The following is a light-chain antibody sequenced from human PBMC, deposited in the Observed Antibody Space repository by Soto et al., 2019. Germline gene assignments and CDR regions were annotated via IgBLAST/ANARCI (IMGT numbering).Light chain of an antibody. J-gene: IGLJ1*01. V-gene: IGLV1-47*01. CDR3: SSFAGTNSFV. CDR2: EVT. Sequence: QSVLTQPPSASGTPGQRVTISCSGGHSNIGNDYVYWYQQFPGTAPKLIIYEVTRRPSGVPDRIFASKSDTTASLTVSGLQAEDEADYYCSSFAGTNSFVFGTGTKVTVL. CDR1: HSNIGNDY.